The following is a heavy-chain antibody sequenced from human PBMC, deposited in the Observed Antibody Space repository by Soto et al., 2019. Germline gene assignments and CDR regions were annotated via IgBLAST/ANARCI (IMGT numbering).Heavy chain of an antibody. J-gene: IGHJ4*02. CDR1: GFTFSSYW. Sequence: LRLSCAASGFTFSSYWMHWVRQAPGEGLVWVSRINTDGSSTSYADSVKGRFTISRDNAKNTLYLQMNSLRTEDTAVYYCARQASFDYWGRGTLVTVSS. CDR3: ARQASFDY. V-gene: IGHV3-74*01. CDR2: INTDGSST.